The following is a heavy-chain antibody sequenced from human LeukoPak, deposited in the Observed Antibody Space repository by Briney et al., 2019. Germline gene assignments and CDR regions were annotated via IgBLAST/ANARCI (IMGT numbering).Heavy chain of an antibody. CDR2: IYHSGNT. CDR1: GYLINNNYY. CDR3: AGDSGSYYSYWYFDL. J-gene: IGHJ2*01. Sequence: SETLSLTCTVSGYLINNNYYWGWIRQPPGKGLEWIGSIYHSGNTNYNPSLKSRVTMSVDTSKNQFSLKLSSVTAADTAVYYCAGDSGSYYSYWYFDLWGRGTLVTVSS. V-gene: IGHV4-38-2*02. D-gene: IGHD3-10*01.